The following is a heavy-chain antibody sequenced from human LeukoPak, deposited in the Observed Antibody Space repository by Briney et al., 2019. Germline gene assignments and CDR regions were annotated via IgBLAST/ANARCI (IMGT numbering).Heavy chain of an antibody. Sequence: SGPTLVNPTQTLTLTCTFSGFSLSNTGVGVGWIRQPPGKALEWLALIYWNDDKRYSPSLKSRPTITKDTSKNQVVLILTNMDPVDTATYYCAHSDNHGWLPLDYWGQGTLVTVSS. CDR1: GFSLSNTGVG. V-gene: IGHV2-5*01. CDR2: IYWNDDK. D-gene: IGHD6-19*01. CDR3: AHSDNHGWLPLDY. J-gene: IGHJ4*02.